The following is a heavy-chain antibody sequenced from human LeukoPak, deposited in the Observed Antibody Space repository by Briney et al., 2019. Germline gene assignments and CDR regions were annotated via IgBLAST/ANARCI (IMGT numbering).Heavy chain of an antibody. Sequence: SETLSLTCSVSGASISSGSNYWGWLRQPPGTALEWIGSIYSSGSTYYNPSLKSRVIIIIDTPKNHFSLTLSSVTAADTAVYYCARSDGYGLVGIWGQGTMVTVSS. CDR2: IYSSGST. V-gene: IGHV4-39*07. D-gene: IGHD3-10*01. CDR1: GASISSGSNY. CDR3: ARSDGYGLVGI. J-gene: IGHJ3*02.